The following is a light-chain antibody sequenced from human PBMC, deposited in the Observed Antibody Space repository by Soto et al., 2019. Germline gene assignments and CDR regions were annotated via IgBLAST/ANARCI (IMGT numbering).Light chain of an antibody. CDR3: TTWEDSLKCPV. CDR2: TDN. Sequence: QSVLTQPPSASGTPGQRVTISCSGDSSNIGPNTVDWYQQLPGAAPKLLIYTDNQRPSGVPDRFSGSKSGTSAALAISGLQSEDEAHYHCTTWEDSLKCPVFGGGTKVTVL. V-gene: IGLV1-44*01. J-gene: IGLJ2*01. CDR1: SSNIGPNT.